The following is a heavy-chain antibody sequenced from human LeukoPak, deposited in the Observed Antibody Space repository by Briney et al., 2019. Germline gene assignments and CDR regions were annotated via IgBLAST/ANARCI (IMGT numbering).Heavy chain of an antibody. CDR1: GFTFSSYS. CDR3: ARITYSGSSLGAFVY. V-gene: IGHV3-21*01. D-gene: IGHD1-26*01. Sequence: PGGSLRLSCAASGFTFSSYSMNWVRQAPGKGLEWVSSISSSSSYIYYADSVKGRFTISRDNAKNSLYLQMNSLRAEDTAVYYCARITYSGSSLGAFVYWGQGTLVTVSS. J-gene: IGHJ4*02. CDR2: ISSSSSYI.